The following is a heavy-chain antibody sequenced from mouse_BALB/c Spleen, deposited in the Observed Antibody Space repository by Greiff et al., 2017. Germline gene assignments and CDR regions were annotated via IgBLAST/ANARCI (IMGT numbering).Heavy chain of an antibody. Sequence: VQLQQSGAELVRSGASVKLSCTASGFNIKDYYMHWVKQRPEQGLEWIGWIDPENGDTEYAPKIQGKATMTADTSSNTAYLQLSSLTSEDTAVYYCDGFDYWGQGTTLTVSS. V-gene: IGHV14-4*02. CDR3: DGFDY. CDR1: GFNIKDYY. J-gene: IGHJ2*01. CDR2: IDPENGDT.